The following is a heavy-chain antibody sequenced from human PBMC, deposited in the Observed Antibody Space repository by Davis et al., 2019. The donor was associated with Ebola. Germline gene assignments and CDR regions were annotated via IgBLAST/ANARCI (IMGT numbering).Heavy chain of an antibody. CDR2: IKQDGSEK. J-gene: IGHJ6*02. Sequence: GESLKISCAASGFTFSSYWMSWVRQAPGKGLEWVANIKQDGSEKYYVDSVKGRFTISRDNAKNSLYLQMNSLRAEDTAVYYCARDRGGGGVVTAIWGKDYYGMDVWGQGTTVTVSS. CDR3: ARDRGGGGVVTAIWGKDYYGMDV. CDR1: GFTFSSYW. D-gene: IGHD2-21*02. V-gene: IGHV3-7*01.